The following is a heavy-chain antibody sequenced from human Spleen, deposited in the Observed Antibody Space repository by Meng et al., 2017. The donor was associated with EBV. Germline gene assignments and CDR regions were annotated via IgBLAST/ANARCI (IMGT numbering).Heavy chain of an antibody. J-gene: IGHJ4*02. V-gene: IGHV2-5*02. CDR3: GHGYSSSYFDWGFDY. CDR1: GFSLSSSGVG. CDR2: IYWDDDK. D-gene: IGHD6-13*01. Sequence: QITLKESGPTLVKPTQTLTLTCSFSGFSLSSSGVGVGWIRQPPGKAPEWLALIYWDDDKRYSPSLKRRLTITKDTSKNQVVLTMTNMGPVDTATYYCGHGYSSSYFDWGFDYWGQGALVTVS.